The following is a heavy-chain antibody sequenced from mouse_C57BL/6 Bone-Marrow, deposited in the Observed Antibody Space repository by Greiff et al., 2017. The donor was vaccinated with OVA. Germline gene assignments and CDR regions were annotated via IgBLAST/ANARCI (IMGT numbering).Heavy chain of an antibody. D-gene: IGHD1-1*01. J-gene: IGHJ4*01. CDR3: ASPEVVAYYYAMDY. CDR1: GFTFSSYG. V-gene: IGHV5-6*02. CDR2: IISGGSYT. Sequence: EVKLEESGGDLVKPGGSLKLSCAASGFTFSSYGMSWVRQTPDKRLEGVATIISGGSYTYYTDSVKGRFTISRDNAKHTLYLQMSILKSENTATYDCASPEVVAYYYAMDYWGQGTPVTVSS.